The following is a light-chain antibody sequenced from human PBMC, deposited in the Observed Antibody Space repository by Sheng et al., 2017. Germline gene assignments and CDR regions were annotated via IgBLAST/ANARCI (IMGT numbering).Light chain of an antibody. CDR3: QQYYAFPRT. CDR2: AAS. CDR1: QDIKEY. V-gene: IGKV1D-8*01. J-gene: IGKJ1*01. Sequence: VIWVAQSPSLVSASTGDSVTINCRVSQDIKEYLGWYRQKPGKAPELLIYAASFLNSGVPSRFSASGSGTEFTLTISSLQSEDIATYYCQQYYAFPRTFGQGTKVEIK.